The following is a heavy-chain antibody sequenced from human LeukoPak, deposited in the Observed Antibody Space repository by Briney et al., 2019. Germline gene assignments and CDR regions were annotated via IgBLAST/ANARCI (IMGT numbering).Heavy chain of an antibody. CDR2: IWYDGSNK. J-gene: IGHJ4*02. Sequence: GGSLRLSCAASGFTFSSYSMNWVRQAPGKGLEWVAVIWYDGSNKYYADSVKGRFTISRDNSKNTLYLQMNSLRAEDTAVYYCARDLYCSSTSCLYYFDYWGQGTLVTVSS. D-gene: IGHD2-2*01. CDR3: ARDLYCSSTSCLYYFDY. CDR1: GFTFSSYS. V-gene: IGHV3-33*08.